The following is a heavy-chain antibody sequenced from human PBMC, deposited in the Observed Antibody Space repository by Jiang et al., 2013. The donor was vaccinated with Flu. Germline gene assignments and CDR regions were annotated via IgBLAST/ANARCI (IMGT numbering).Heavy chain of an antibody. J-gene: IGHJ3*02. D-gene: IGHD3-22*01. V-gene: IGHV3-11*06. Sequence: ARFTISRDNAKNSLYLQMNSLRAEDTAVYYCAREEREYSSGYYPDAFDIWGQGTMVTVS. CDR3: AREEREYSSGYYPDAFDI.